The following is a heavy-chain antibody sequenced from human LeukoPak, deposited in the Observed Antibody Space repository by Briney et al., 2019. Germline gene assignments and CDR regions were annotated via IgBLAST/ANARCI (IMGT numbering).Heavy chain of an antibody. J-gene: IGHJ4*02. Sequence: GGSLRLSCAASGFTFSSYNMNWVRQAPGKGLEWVSSISSSSAYIYYADSVKGRFTISRDNAKNSLYLQMNSLRAEDKAVYYCARLEAAVFDYWGQGTLVTVSS. V-gene: IGHV3-21*01. CDR1: GFTFSSYN. CDR3: ARLEAAVFDY. D-gene: IGHD6-13*01. CDR2: ISSSSAYI.